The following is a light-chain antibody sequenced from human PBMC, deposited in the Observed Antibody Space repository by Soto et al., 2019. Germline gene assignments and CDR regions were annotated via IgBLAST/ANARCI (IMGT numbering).Light chain of an antibody. CDR2: EVS. Sequence: QSVLTQPASVSGSPGQSITISCTGTSSDVGGYNYVSWYQQHPGKAPKLMIYEVSNRPSGVSTHFSGSKSGNTASLTISGLQAEDEADYYCSSYTSSSTYVFGTGTKLTV. J-gene: IGLJ1*01. CDR1: SSDVGGYNY. CDR3: SSYTSSSTYV. V-gene: IGLV2-14*01.